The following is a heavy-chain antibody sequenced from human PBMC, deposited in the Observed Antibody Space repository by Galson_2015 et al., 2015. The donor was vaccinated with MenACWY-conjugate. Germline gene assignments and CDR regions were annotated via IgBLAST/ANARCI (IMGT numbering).Heavy chain of an antibody. CDR2: INAGNGNT. Sequence: SVKVSCKASGYTFTSYAMHWVRQAPGQRLEWMGWINAGNGNTKYSQKFQGRVTITRDTSASTAYMELSSLRSEDTAVYYCASSQSYGDYALDIWGQGTMVTVSS. V-gene: IGHV1-3*01. CDR3: ASSQSYGDYALDI. CDR1: GYTFTSYA. D-gene: IGHD4-17*01. J-gene: IGHJ3*02.